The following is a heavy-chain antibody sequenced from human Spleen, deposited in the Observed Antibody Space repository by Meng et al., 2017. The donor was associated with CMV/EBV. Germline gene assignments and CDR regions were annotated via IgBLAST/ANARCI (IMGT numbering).Heavy chain of an antibody. J-gene: IGHJ6*02. Sequence: GESLKISCAASEFIFSGNYMIWIRQAPGKGLEWLSYISGSGEIIKYADSVKGRFTISRDNAKNSLSLQMKSLRADDTGVYYCARVVVDPYYYGMDVWGQGTTVTVSS. CDR1: EFIFSGNY. D-gene: IGHD2-15*01. CDR2: ISGSGEII. V-gene: IGHV3-11*04. CDR3: ARVVVDPYYYGMDV.